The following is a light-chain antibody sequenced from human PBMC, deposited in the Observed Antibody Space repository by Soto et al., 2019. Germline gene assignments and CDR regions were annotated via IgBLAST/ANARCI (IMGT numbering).Light chain of an antibody. CDR3: CSYTGSYSYV. Sequence: QSALTQPHSVSGSPGQSVTISCTGTRSDVGGYTYVSWYQQHPGKAPELIIYDVTERPSGVPDRFSGSKSGNTASLTISGLQAEDEADYYCCSYTGSYSYVFGIGTKVTVL. V-gene: IGLV2-11*01. CDR1: RSDVGGYTY. CDR2: DVT. J-gene: IGLJ1*01.